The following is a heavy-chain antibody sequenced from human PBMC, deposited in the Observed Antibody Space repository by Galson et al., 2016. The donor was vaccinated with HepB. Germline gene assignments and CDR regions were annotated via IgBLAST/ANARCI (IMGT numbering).Heavy chain of an antibody. CDR1: GGSIKSYY. CDR2: MYYSGST. D-gene: IGHD3-10*01. J-gene: IGHJ5*02. V-gene: IGHV4-59*01. CDR3: ARAFEVGYYGSGTGFDP. Sequence: SETLSLTCTVSGGSIKSYYWNWIRQPPGKGLEWIGHMYYSGSTNYNPSLKSRVTISVDTSKNHFSLKLSSVTAADTAVYYCARAFEVGYYGSGTGFDPWGQGTLVTVSS.